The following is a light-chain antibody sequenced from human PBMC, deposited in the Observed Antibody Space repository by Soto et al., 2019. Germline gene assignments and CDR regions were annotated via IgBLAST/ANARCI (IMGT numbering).Light chain of an antibody. CDR1: QSLSGTY. CDR3: QQYGSSLP. J-gene: IGKJ1*01. CDR2: GAS. Sequence: FVLTQSPGTLSLSPGERATLSCRASQSLSGTYLAWYQQKPGQAPRLLIYGASSRATGIPDRFSGSGSGPDFTLTISRLEPEDFAVYYCQQYGSSLPFGQGTKVEVK. V-gene: IGKV3-20*01.